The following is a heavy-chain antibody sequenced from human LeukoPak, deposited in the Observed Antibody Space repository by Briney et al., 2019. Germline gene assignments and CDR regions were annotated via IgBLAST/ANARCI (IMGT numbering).Heavy chain of an antibody. V-gene: IGHV1-69*13. J-gene: IGHJ4*02. CDR3: SRDGWDGNSGSYRDY. CDR1: GYTFTSYG. Sequence: ASVKVSCKASGYTFTSYGINWVRQAPGQGLEWMGGIMSIFDSPNYAQKFQGRLKITADESTSTVYMELSSLRSDDTAVFYCSRDGWDGNSGSYRDYWGQGTLVTVSS. CDR2: IMSIFDSP. D-gene: IGHD5-24*01.